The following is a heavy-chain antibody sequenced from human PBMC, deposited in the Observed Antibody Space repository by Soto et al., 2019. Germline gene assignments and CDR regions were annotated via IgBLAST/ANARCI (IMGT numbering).Heavy chain of an antibody. J-gene: IGHJ3*02. V-gene: IGHV1-46*01. Sequence: ASVKVSCKASGYTFTSYYMHWVRQAPGQGLEWMGIINPSGGSTSYAQKIQGRVTISVETSKNQFSLKLSSVTAADTAVYYCARLLPGLAFDIWGQGTMVTVSS. D-gene: IGHD2-2*01. CDR1: GYTFTSYY. CDR3: ARLLPGLAFDI. CDR2: INPSGGST.